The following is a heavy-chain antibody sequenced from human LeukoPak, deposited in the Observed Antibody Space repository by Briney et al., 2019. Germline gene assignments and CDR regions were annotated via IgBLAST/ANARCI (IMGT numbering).Heavy chain of an antibody. Sequence: GGSLRLSCAASGFTFSSYSMNWVRQAPGKGLEWVSSISSSSSYIYYADSVKGRFTISRDNAKNTLYLRMNSLRVEDTAVYFCAKSRREGGNSHYNADYWGQGILVTVSS. CDR2: ISSSSSYI. J-gene: IGHJ4*02. CDR3: AKSRREGGNSHYNADY. D-gene: IGHD4-23*01. CDR1: GFTFSSYS. V-gene: IGHV3-21*04.